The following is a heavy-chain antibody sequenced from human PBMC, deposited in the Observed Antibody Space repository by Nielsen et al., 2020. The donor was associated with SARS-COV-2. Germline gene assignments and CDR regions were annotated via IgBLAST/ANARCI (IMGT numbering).Heavy chain of an antibody. Sequence: SETLSLTCTVAGASSGSMSVSAFYWGWIRQPPGKGLEWIGMIDYRGNTYYKSSLKSRVSISADTSRRRFSLNVRSVTAADTAVYYCVRGGSNFGNMDLFDIWGQGTMVSVSS. D-gene: IGHD1-1*01. CDR1: GASSGSMSVSAFY. CDR3: VRGGSNFGNMDLFDI. CDR2: IDYRGNT. V-gene: IGHV4-39*02. J-gene: IGHJ3*02.